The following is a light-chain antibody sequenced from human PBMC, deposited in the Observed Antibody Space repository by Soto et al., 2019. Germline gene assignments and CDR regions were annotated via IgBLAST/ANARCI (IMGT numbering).Light chain of an antibody. CDR2: RTS. J-gene: IGKJ2*01. Sequence: EIVMTQSPATLSVSPGERATLSCRASQSISSNLAWYQQKPGQAPRLLMFRTSSRATGFPARFSGSGSGTEFNLTISSLQSEDFGVYYCQQHTISMYTFGQGTKVDIK. V-gene: IGKV3-15*01. CDR1: QSISSN. CDR3: QQHTISMYT.